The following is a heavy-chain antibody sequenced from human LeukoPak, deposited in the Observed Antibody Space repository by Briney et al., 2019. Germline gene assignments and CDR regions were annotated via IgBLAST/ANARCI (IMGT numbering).Heavy chain of an antibody. CDR2: IFYSGST. D-gene: IGHD1-26*01. CDR3: ARSGVPEIDY. Sequence: ASQTLSLACTVSSGSIDKGGYFWSWIRQHPGNGLEWIGYIFYSGSTYYNPSLMSRLTISIDTSKNQFSLRLSSVTAADTAVYYCARSGVPEIDYWGQGTLVTVSS. J-gene: IGHJ4*02. V-gene: IGHV4-31*03. CDR1: SGSIDKGGYF.